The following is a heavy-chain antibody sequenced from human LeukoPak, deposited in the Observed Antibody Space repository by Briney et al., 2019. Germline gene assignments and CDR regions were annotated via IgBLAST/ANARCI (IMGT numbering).Heavy chain of an antibody. CDR2: ISGGGGST. CDR3: AKGDYYDSSGYYQVVGYFDY. CDR1: GFTFTNYA. D-gene: IGHD3-22*01. Sequence: GGSLRLSCAASGFTFTNYAMSWVRQAPGKGLEWVSTISGGGGSTYSADSVMGRFTISRDNSKTTLYLQMNSLRAEDTAVYYCAKGDYYDSSGYYQVVGYFDYWGQGTLVTVSS. J-gene: IGHJ4*02. V-gene: IGHV3-23*01.